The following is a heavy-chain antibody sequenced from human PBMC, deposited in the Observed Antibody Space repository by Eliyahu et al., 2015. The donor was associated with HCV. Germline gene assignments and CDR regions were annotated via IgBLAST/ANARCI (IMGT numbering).Heavy chain of an antibody. J-gene: IGHJ5*02. CDR3: ARLRQWPGIPGPENWFDP. Sequence: QVQLQESGPGLVKPSETLSLTCTVSGXSISSYXWSWIRQPPGKGLEWIGYIYYSGSTNYNPSLKSRVTISVDTSKNQFSLKLSSVTAADTAVYYCARLRQWPGIPGPENWFDPWGQGTLVTVSS. CDR2: IYYSGST. D-gene: IGHD6-19*01. CDR1: GXSISSYX. V-gene: IGHV4-59*12.